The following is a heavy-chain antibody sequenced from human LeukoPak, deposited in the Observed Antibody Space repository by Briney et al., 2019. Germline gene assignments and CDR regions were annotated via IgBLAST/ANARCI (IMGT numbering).Heavy chain of an antibody. Sequence: GGSLRLSCAASGFTFSSYSMNWVRQAPGKGLEWVSSISSSSSYIYYADSVKGRFTISRDNAKNSLYLQMNSLRAEDTAVYYCARDRFTYCGGDCYPYRRAFDIWGQGTMVTVSS. CDR2: ISSSSSYI. V-gene: IGHV3-21*01. CDR3: ARDRFTYCGGDCYPYRRAFDI. CDR1: GFTFSSYS. D-gene: IGHD2-21*02. J-gene: IGHJ3*02.